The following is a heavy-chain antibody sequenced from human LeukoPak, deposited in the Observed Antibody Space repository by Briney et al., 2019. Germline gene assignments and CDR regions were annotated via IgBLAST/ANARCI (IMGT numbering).Heavy chain of an antibody. Sequence: GGSVRLSCAASGITFSTYGMHWVRPAPGKGLEWVAFIRYDGSNKYYADSVKGRFTISRDNSESTLYLQMNSLRAEDTAVYYCARDRIMGNTTRAFDIWGQGTMVTVSS. CDR3: ARDRIMGNTTRAFDI. CDR1: GITFSTYG. J-gene: IGHJ3*02. D-gene: IGHD1-26*01. CDR2: IRYDGSNK. V-gene: IGHV3-30*02.